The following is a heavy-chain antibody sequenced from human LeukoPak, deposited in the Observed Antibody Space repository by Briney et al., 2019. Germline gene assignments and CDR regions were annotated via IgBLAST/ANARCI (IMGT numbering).Heavy chain of an antibody. CDR3: ARASSSWYHPIDY. J-gene: IGHJ4*02. D-gene: IGHD6-13*01. CDR2: IKQDGSEK. V-gene: IGHV3-7*01. Sequence: GGSLRVSCAASGFTFSSYWMSWVRQAPGKGLEWVANIKQDGSEKYYVDSVKGRFTISRDNAKNSLYLQMNSLRAEDTAVYYCARASSSWYHPIDYWGQGTLVTVSS. CDR1: GFTFSSYW.